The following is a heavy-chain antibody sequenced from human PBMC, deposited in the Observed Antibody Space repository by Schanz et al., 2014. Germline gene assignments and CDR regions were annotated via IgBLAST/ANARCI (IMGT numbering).Heavy chain of an antibody. D-gene: IGHD2-2*01. CDR2: IWYDGSNK. CDR1: GFTFNSYG. CDR3: AKSMYSTSWAFDF. V-gene: IGHV3-33*06. J-gene: IGHJ4*02. Sequence: QVQLVESGGGVVQPGRSLRLSCAASGFTFNSYGMHWVRPAPGKGLEWVAFIWYDGSNKYYADSMKGRFTISRDNYKTPLYVKMNSLAADDTAVYYCAKSMYSTSWAFDFWGQGAQVTVSS.